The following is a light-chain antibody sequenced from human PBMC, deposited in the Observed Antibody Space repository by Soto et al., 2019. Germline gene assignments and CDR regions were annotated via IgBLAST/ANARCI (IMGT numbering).Light chain of an antibody. Sequence: EIVMTQSPATLSVSPGERATLSCRASQSVSSNLAWYQQKPGQAPRLLIYGASTRATGIPARFSGSVSGTEFTLTISSLQSEDFAVYYCQQYNNWWTFGKGTKVEIK. J-gene: IGKJ1*01. CDR1: QSVSSN. CDR3: QQYNNWWT. CDR2: GAS. V-gene: IGKV3-15*01.